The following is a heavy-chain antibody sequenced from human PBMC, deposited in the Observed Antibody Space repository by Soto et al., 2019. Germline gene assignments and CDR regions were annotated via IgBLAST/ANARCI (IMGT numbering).Heavy chain of an antibody. V-gene: IGHV1-24*01. J-gene: IGHJ4*02. CDR3: ATASRSGPRDY. CDR1: GYTLTGLS. Sequence: ASVKVSCTVSGYTLTGLSMHWVRQAPGKGLEWMGGFDPEGGETIYAQKFQGRVTMTEDTSTDTAYMELSSLRSEDTAVYYCATASRSGPRDYWGQGTLVTVSS. CDR2: FDPEGGET. D-gene: IGHD3-3*01.